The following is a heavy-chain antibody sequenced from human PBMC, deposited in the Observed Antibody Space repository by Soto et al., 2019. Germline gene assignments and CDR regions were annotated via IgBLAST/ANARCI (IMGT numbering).Heavy chain of an antibody. D-gene: IGHD2-15*01. CDR3: ASAFMPGYCSGGTCYRHFQH. CDR2: IYYSGST. CDR1: SGSISSGGNY. J-gene: IGHJ1*01. Sequence: PSETLSLTCTVSSGSISSGGNYWSWIRQHPGKGLEWIGYIYYSGSTHYNPPLKSRVTILVDTSKNQFSLKLSSVTAADTAVYYCASAFMPGYCSGGTCYRHFQHWGQGTLVTVSS. V-gene: IGHV4-31*03.